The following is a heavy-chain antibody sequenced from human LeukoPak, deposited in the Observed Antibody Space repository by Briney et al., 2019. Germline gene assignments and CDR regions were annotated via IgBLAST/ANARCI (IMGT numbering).Heavy chain of an antibody. CDR3: ARVSYPGYAFDI. CDR1: GGSFRGYY. CDR2: INHSGST. D-gene: IGHD1-26*01. V-gene: IGHV4-34*01. J-gene: IGHJ3*02. Sequence: SETLSLTCAVYGGSFRGYYWSWIRQPPGKGLEWIGEINHSGSTNYNPSLKSRVTISVDTSKNQFSLKLSSVTAADTAVYYCARVSYPGYAFDIWGQGTMVTVSS.